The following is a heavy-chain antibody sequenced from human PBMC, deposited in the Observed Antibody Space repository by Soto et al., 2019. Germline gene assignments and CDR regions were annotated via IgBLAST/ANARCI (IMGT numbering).Heavy chain of an antibody. J-gene: IGHJ4*02. CDR3: ARSSLTYFEF. CDR1: GFTFSDYY. Sequence: QVHLEESGGGLVKPGGSLRLSCTASGFTFSDYYMSWIRQAPGKGLEWLAYISGSGSTTYYTDSVKGRFAISRDNARTSLYLQINSLRVEDSAVYYCARSSLTYFEFWGQRTLVTVSS. CDR2: ISGSGSTT. V-gene: IGHV3-11*01.